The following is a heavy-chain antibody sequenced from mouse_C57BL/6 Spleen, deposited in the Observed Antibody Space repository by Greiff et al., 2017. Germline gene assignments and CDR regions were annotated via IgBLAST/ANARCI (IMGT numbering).Heavy chain of an antibody. D-gene: IGHD1-1*01. CDR3: TSPLYYYGSSRAMDD. V-gene: IGHV1-15*01. CDR2: IDPGTGGT. CDR1: GYTFTDYE. J-gene: IGHJ4*01. Sequence: VKLMESGAELVRPGASVTLSCKASGYTFTDYEMHWVKQTPVHGLEWIGAIDPGTGGTAYNQKFKGKAILTADKSSSTAYMELRSLTSEDSAVYYCTSPLYYYGSSRAMDDWGQGISVTASS.